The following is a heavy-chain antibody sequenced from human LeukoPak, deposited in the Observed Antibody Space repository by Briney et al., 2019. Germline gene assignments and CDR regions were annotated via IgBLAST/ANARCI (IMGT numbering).Heavy chain of an antibody. CDR3: ARLLGGSRWSLGY. CDR2: INPNSGDT. J-gene: IGHJ4*02. CDR1: GYTLTDYY. V-gene: IGHV1-2*02. D-gene: IGHD6-13*01. Sequence: VSVSLSCKASGYTLTDYYMHWVRQAPGQGLEWMGWINPNSGDTKYALRFQGRVTMTRDTSISTAYMELSRLRSDDTAVYYCARLLGGSRWSLGYWGQGTLHRVPS.